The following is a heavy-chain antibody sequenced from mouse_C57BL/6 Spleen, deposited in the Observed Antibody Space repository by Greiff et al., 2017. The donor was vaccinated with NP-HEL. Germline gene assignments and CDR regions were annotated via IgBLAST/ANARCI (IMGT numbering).Heavy chain of an antibody. J-gene: IGHJ4*01. CDR2: ISNGGGST. Sequence: DVKLVESGGGLVQPGGSLKLSCAASGFTFSDYYMYWVRQTPEKRLEWVAYISNGGGSTYYPDTVKGRFTISRDNAKNTLYLQMSRLKSEDTAMYYCARRSNYGYYAMDYWGQGTSVTVSS. D-gene: IGHD2-5*01. V-gene: IGHV5-12*01. CDR1: GFTFSDYY. CDR3: ARRSNYGYYAMDY.